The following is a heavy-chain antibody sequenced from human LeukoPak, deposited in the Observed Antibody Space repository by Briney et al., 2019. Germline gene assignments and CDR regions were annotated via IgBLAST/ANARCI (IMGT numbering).Heavy chain of an antibody. CDR3: TTNAAALDY. J-gene: IGHJ4*02. V-gene: IGHV1-2*02. CDR1: GYTFTDHY. D-gene: IGHD6-13*01. Sequence: ASVKVTCKTSGYTFTDHYIHWVRQAPGQGLEWMGWMNPSDNGVNYAQKFQGRVAMTRDTSISTAYVEVTRLTSDDTAVYYCTTNAAALDYWGQGTLVTVSS. CDR2: MNPSDNGV.